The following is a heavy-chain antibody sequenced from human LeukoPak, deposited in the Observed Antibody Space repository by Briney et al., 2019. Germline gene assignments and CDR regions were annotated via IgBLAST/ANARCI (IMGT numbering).Heavy chain of an antibody. J-gene: IGHJ5*02. CDR3: ARLDWNYPYNWFDP. CDR1: GGSISTSSYY. Sequence: SETLSLTCTVSGGSISTSSYYWGWIRQPPGKGLEWIGSIYYSGSTYYNPSLKSRVTISVDTSKNQFSLKLSSVTAADTAVYYCARLDWNYPYNWFDPWGQGTLVSVSS. D-gene: IGHD1-7*01. V-gene: IGHV4-39*01. CDR2: IYYSGST.